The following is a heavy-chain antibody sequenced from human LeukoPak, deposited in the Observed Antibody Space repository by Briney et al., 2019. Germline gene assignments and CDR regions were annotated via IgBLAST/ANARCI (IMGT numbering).Heavy chain of an antibody. Sequence: PSETLSLTYAVYGGSFSGYYWSWIRQPPGKGLEWIGEINHSGSTKYNPSLKSRVTISVDTSKNQFSLKLRSVTAADTAVYYCARGEGIGWYWAFDIWGQGTMVTVS. CDR3: ARGEGIGWYWAFDI. CDR1: GGSFSGYY. D-gene: IGHD6-19*01. J-gene: IGHJ3*02. CDR2: INHSGST. V-gene: IGHV4-34*01.